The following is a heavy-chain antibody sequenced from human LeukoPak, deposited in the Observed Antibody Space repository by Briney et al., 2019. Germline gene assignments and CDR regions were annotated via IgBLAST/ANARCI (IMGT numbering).Heavy chain of an antibody. J-gene: IGHJ4*02. V-gene: IGHV3-48*01. Sequence: PGGSLRLSCSASGFTFTAYTMNWVRQAPGKGPEWVSYIDYGGSVTHHADSVKGRFTISRDNAENSLYLQMNSLRVEDTAVYYCTRDLEYWSQGVQVTVSS. CDR3: TRDLEY. CDR1: GFTFTAYT. CDR2: IDYGGSVT.